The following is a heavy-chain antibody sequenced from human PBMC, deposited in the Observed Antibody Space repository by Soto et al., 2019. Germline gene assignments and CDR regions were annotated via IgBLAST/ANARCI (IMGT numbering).Heavy chain of an antibody. V-gene: IGHV1-69*13. Sequence: RASVKVSCKASGGTFSSYAISWVRQAPGQGLEWMGGIIPIFGTANYAQKFQGRVTITADESTSTAYMELSSLRSEDTAVYYCAREPYYYDSSGYFPFDYWGQGTLVTVSS. CDR3: AREPYYYDSSGYFPFDY. CDR2: IIPIFGTA. D-gene: IGHD3-22*01. J-gene: IGHJ4*02. CDR1: GGTFSSYA.